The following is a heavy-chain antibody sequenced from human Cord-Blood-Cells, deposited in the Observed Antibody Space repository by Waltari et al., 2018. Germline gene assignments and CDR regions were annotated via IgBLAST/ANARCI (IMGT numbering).Heavy chain of an antibody. J-gene: IGHJ3*02. CDR1: GYTFTGYY. V-gene: IGHV1-2*02. CDR2: INPNSGGT. CDR3: ARVQAAAGRRFAFDI. Sequence: QVQLVQSGAEVKKPGASVKVSCKASGYTFTGYYMHRVRQAPGQGLEWMGWINPNSGGTNYAQKFQGRVTMTRDTSISTAYMELSRLRSDDTAVYYCARVQAAAGRRFAFDIWGQGTMVTVSS. D-gene: IGHD6-13*01.